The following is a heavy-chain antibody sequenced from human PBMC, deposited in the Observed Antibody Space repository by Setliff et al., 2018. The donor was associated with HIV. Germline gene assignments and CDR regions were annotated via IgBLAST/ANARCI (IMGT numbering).Heavy chain of an antibody. D-gene: IGHD6-13*01. J-gene: IGHJ4*02. CDR2: FNTETRNP. CDR3: ARVGSRWSPLDY. V-gene: IGHV7-4-1*02. CDR1: GYTVTTYG. Sequence: ASVKVSCKASGYTVTTYGISWVRQAPGQGLEWMGWFNTETRNPMYAQAFKGRLVFSLDTSVSTAYLQINSLKAEDTAMYYCARVGSRWSPLDYWGQGTLVTVSS.